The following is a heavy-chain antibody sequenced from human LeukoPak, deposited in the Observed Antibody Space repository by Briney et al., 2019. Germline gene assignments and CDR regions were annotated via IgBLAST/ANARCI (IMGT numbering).Heavy chain of an antibody. Sequence: ASVKVSCKASGYTFTTYDINGLRQATGQGLEWMGWMNPNSGKTGYTQKFQGRVTMTRNTSINTAYMELSSLRSEHTAVYYCARGRGSGHKENWFDPWGQGTLVTVSS. CDR1: GYTFTTYD. V-gene: IGHV1-8*01. CDR2: MNPNSGKT. J-gene: IGHJ5*02. D-gene: IGHD6-19*01. CDR3: ARGRGSGHKENWFDP.